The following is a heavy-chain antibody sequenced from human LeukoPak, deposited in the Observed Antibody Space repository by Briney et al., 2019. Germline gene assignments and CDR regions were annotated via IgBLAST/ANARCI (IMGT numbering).Heavy chain of an antibody. V-gene: IGHV3-23*01. CDR3: AKVRKGVGAFDI. D-gene: IGHD3-16*01. Sequence: PGGSLRLSCAASGFTLGIYAMRWVRQAPGKGLEWVSGIINTGLTTYYIDSVKGRFTISRDSSKNTLNLQMDSLRTEETAVYYCAKVRKGVGAFDIWGQGIMVTVSS. CDR1: GFTLGIYA. CDR2: IINTGLTT. J-gene: IGHJ3*02.